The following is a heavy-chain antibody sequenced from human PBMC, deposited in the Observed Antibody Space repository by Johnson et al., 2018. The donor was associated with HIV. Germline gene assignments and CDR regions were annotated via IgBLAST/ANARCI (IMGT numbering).Heavy chain of an antibody. CDR1: GFTVINNY. CDR2: IFSVGDV. Sequence: VQLVESGGGLVQPGGSLRLSCAVSGFTVINNYMTWVRQAPGKGLEWVSIIFSVGDVYYADSVKGRFTISRDNSKNMVYLQMNSLRAEDTAVYYCARGGSIAARRDAFDVWGQGTMVTVSS. V-gene: IGHV3-66*02. J-gene: IGHJ3*01. CDR3: ARGGSIAARRDAFDV. D-gene: IGHD6-6*01.